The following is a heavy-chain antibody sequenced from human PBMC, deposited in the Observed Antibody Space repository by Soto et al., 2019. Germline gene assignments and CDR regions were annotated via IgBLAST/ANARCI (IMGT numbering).Heavy chain of an antibody. CDR1: GGTFSSYA. V-gene: IGHV1-69*01. Sequence: QVQLVQSGAEVKKPGFSVKVSCKASGGTFSSYAISWVRQAPGQGLEWMGGIIPIFGTANYAQKFQGRVTITADESTSTAYMELSSLRSEDTAVYYCARGVVVRGVIITGGFDYWGQGTLVTVSS. CDR2: IIPIFGTA. J-gene: IGHJ4*02. D-gene: IGHD3-10*01. CDR3: ARGVVVRGVIITGGFDY.